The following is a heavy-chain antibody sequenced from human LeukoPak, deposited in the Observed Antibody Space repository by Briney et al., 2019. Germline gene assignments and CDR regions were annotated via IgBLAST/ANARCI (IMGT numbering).Heavy chain of an antibody. V-gene: IGHV1-3*01. CDR3: ARDGYSSSWYGNDAFDI. CDR1: GYTFTSYA. Sequence: ASVKVSCKASGYTFTSYAMHWVRQAPGQRLEWMGWINAGNGNTKYSQKFQGRVTITRDTSASTAYMELSSLRSEDTAVYYCARDGYSSSWYGNDAFDIWGQGTMVTVSS. J-gene: IGHJ3*02. CDR2: INAGNGNT. D-gene: IGHD6-13*01.